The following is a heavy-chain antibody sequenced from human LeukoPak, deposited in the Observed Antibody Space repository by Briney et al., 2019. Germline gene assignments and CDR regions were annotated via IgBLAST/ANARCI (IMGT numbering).Heavy chain of an antibody. J-gene: IGHJ4*02. Sequence: GGTLRLSCAASGFTFSSYGMSWVRQAPGKGLEWVSAISGSGGSTYYADSVKGRFTISRDNSKNTLYLQMNSLRAEDTAVYYCAKFNILTGYIMGGYFDYWGQGTLVTVSS. CDR2: ISGSGGST. CDR1: GFTFSSYG. CDR3: AKFNILTGYIMGGYFDY. V-gene: IGHV3-23*01. D-gene: IGHD3-9*01.